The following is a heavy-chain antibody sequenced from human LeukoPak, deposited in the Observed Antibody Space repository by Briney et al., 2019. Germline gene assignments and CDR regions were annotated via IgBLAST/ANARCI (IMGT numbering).Heavy chain of an antibody. CDR3: AKNTSGSYFDH. CDR1: GYSFTSYD. CDR2: MNPNSGNT. Sequence: GASVKVSCKASGYSFTSYDINWVRQATGQGLEWMGWMNPNSGNTGYAQKFQGRVTITRNISISTAYMELSSLTSENTAVYYCAKNTSGSYFDHWGQGTLVTVSS. V-gene: IGHV1-8*01. D-gene: IGHD1-26*01. J-gene: IGHJ4*02.